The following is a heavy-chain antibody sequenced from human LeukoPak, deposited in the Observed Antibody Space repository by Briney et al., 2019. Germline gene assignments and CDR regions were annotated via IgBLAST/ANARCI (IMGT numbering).Heavy chain of an antibody. CDR2: IYHSGST. J-gene: IGHJ4*02. CDR1: GYSISSGYY. Sequence: SETLSLTCTVSGYSISSGYYWGWIRQPPGKGLEWIGSIYHSGSTYYNPSLKSRVTISVDTSKNQFSLKLSSVTAADTAVYYCARGATMIVVVITPGYFDYWGQGTPVTVSS. D-gene: IGHD3-22*01. V-gene: IGHV4-38-2*02. CDR3: ARGATMIVVVITPGYFDY.